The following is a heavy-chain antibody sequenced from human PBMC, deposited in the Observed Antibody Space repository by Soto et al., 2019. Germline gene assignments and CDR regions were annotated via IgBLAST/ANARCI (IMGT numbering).Heavy chain of an antibody. CDR3: AKASGWFGEFDY. D-gene: IGHD3-10*01. CDR1: GFTFSSYA. Sequence: EVQLLESGGGLVQPGGSLRLSCAASGFTFSSYAMSWVRQAPGKGLEWVSAISGSGGSTYYADSVKGRFTISRDNSKNTLYLQMISRGAEDAAVYYCAKASGWFGEFDYWGQGTLVTVSS. CDR2: ISGSGGST. J-gene: IGHJ4*02. V-gene: IGHV3-23*01.